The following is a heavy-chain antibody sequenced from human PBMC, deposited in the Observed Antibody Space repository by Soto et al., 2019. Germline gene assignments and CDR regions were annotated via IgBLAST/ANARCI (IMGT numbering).Heavy chain of an antibody. CDR1: GGSIRSGDYY. Sequence: PSETLSLTCTFSGGSIRSGDYYLSWIRQHPGKGLEWIGYIYYSGSTYYNPSLKSRVTITVDTSKNQFSLKLSSVTAADTAVYYCARWWSGSRQGFDPWGQGTLVTVSS. CDR3: ARWWSGSRQGFDP. J-gene: IGHJ5*02. CDR2: IYYSGST. V-gene: IGHV4-31*03. D-gene: IGHD3-3*01.